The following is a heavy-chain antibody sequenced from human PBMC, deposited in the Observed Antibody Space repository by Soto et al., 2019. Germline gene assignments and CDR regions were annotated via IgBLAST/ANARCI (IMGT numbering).Heavy chain of an antibody. Sequence: QVQLQESGPGLVKPSQTLSLTCTVTGDSISSGTHYWGWIRQPPGEGLEWIGYINYSGNTYYNPSLNSRLSISVDTSKNQFSLKLSSVTAPDTAVYYCARYCSSGNCGYFDYWGQGSLVTVSS. CDR1: GDSISSGTHY. D-gene: IGHD2-15*01. V-gene: IGHV4-30-4*01. CDR2: INYSGNT. CDR3: ARYCSSGNCGYFDY. J-gene: IGHJ4*02.